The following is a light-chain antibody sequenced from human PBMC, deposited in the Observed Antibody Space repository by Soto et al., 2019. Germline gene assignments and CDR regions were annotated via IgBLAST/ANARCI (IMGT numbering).Light chain of an antibody. V-gene: IGKV3-20*01. J-gene: IGKJ1*01. CDR3: QQYGSSPPS. CDR1: QSVSSSY. Sequence: EIVLTQSPGTLSLSPGERATLACRASQSVSSSYLAWYQQKPGQAPRLLICAASSSATGIPDRFSVSGSGSDFTLTISRLEPEDCVVYYCQQYGSSPPSFGQGTTVYLK. CDR2: AAS.